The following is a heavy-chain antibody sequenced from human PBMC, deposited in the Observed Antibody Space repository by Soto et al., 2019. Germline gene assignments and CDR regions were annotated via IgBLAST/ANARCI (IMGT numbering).Heavy chain of an antibody. CDR3: ARDRGIVVVTAIPSEDYFDY. V-gene: IGHV3-48*03. CDR2: ISSSGSTI. CDR1: GFTFSSYE. D-gene: IGHD2-21*02. J-gene: IGHJ4*02. Sequence: GESLKISCAASGFTFSSYEMNWVRQAPGKGLEWVSYISSSGSTIYYADSVKGRFTISRDNAKNSLYLQMNSLRAEDTAVYYCARDRGIVVVTAIPSEDYFDYWGQGTLVTVSS.